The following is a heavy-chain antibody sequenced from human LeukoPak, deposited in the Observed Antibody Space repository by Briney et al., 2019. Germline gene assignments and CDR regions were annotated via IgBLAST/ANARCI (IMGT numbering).Heavy chain of an antibody. D-gene: IGHD3-22*01. CDR3: ARDRYYDTSDFLDY. V-gene: IGHV3-20*04. Sequence: PGGSLRLSCAASGFTFDYYGITWVRQAPGKGLDSASGINWDGSITDYADSVKGRFTISRDNAKNSLYLQMNSLRAEDTAFYYCARDRYYDTSDFLDYWGQGTLVTVSS. CDR1: GFTFDYYG. CDR2: INWDGSIT. J-gene: IGHJ4*02.